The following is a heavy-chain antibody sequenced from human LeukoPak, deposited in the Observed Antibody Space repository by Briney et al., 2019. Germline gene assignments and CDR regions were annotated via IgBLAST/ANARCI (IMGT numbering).Heavy chain of an antibody. Sequence: GGSLRLSCTASGFTLSSYAMSWVRQAPGKGLEWVSTIGGSGGTTYYADSVKGRFTISRDNSKNTLYLQMNTLRAEDTAVYYCAKVTSFWGQGALVTVSS. V-gene: IGHV3-23*01. D-gene: IGHD1/OR15-1a*01. CDR1: GFTLSSYA. CDR3: AKVTSF. J-gene: IGHJ4*02. CDR2: IGGSGGTT.